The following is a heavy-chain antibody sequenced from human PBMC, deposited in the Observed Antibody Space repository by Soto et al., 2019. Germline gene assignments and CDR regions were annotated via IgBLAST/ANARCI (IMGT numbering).Heavy chain of an antibody. CDR2: ISAYNGNT. CDR3: ARDEGYYDSSGYTWEAFDI. D-gene: IGHD3-22*01. J-gene: IGHJ3*02. Sequence: GASVKVSCKASGYTFTSYGISWVRQAPGQGLEWMGWISAYNGNTNYAQKLQGRVTMTTDTSTSTAYMELRSLRSDDTAVYYCARDEGYYDSSGYTWEAFDIWGQGTMVTVSS. V-gene: IGHV1-18*01. CDR1: GYTFTSYG.